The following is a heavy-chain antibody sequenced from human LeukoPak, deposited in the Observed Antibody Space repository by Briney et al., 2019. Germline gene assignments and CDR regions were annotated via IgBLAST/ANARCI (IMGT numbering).Heavy chain of an antibody. D-gene: IGHD3-9*01. V-gene: IGHV4-4*09. Sequence: PSETLSLTRTVSGGSISSYYWSWIRQPPGKGLEWIGYIYTSGSTNYNPSLKSRVTISVDTSKNQFSLKLSSVTAADTAVYYCARQSEKYYDILTGYYYYYYYMDVWGKGTTVTVSS. CDR2: IYTSGST. CDR1: GGSISSYY. J-gene: IGHJ6*03. CDR3: ARQSEKYYDILTGYYYYYYYMDV.